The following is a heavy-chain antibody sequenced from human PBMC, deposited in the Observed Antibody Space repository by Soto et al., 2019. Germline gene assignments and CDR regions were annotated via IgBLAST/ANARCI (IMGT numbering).Heavy chain of an antibody. CDR1: GYTFSDQW. CDR3: ERVYMITFGGLTPSPRAYSFDY. D-gene: IGHD3-16*01. V-gene: IGHV5-51*01. CDR2: IFPGDSDT. Sequence: PGESLKISCKASGYTFSDQWVAWVRQKPGKGLEWLGIIFPGDSDTRYSPSFQGHVTISVDNSIHTHFLQWSSLTTSDTATYYCERVYMITFGGLTPSPRAYSFDYWGQGTRVTVSS. J-gene: IGHJ4*02.